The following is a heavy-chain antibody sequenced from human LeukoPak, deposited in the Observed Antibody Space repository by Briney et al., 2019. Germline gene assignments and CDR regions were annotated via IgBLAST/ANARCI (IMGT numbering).Heavy chain of an antibody. CDR3: ATRFGGLRKAFDI. CDR1: GYTLTELS. J-gene: IGHJ3*02. CDR2: FDPEDGET. V-gene: IGHV1-24*01. Sequence: ASVKASCKVSGYTLTELSMHWVRQAPGKGLEWMGGFDPEDGETIYAQKFQGRVTMTEDTSTDTAYMELSSLRSEDTAVYYCATRFGGLRKAFDIWGQGTMVTVSS. D-gene: IGHD3-10*01.